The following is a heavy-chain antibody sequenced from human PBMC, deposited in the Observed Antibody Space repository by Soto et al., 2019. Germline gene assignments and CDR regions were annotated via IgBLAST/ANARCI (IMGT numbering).Heavy chain of an antibody. J-gene: IGHJ6*02. V-gene: IGHV3-11*01. CDR1: GFTFSDYY. CDR2: ISSSGSTI. CDR3: XXXXXXXXXXXXXXXXXXGMDV. Sequence: QVQLVESGGGLVKPGGSLRLSCAASGFTFSDYYMSWIRQAPGKGLEWVSYISSSGSTIYYADSVKGRFTISRDNXXXXXXXXXXXXXXXXXXXXXXXXXXXXXXXXXXXXXXXXGMDVWGQGTTVTVSS.